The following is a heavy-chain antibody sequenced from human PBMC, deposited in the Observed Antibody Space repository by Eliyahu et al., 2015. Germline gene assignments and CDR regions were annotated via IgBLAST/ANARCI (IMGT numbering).Heavy chain of an antibody. CDR1: GGSFSGYF. V-gene: IGHV4-34*02. CDR3: ARGRNSPRDFDS. D-gene: IGHD5-24*01. CDR2: VDQSGRI. Sequence: QVPLEQWGAGLLRPSETLSLTCAVNGGSFSGYFWTWIRQTPGKGLEWIGEVDQSGRINYNPSLKSRVTISADTSKNQFSLRLPSVTAADTAVYYCARGRNSPRDFDSWGRGTLVSVSS. J-gene: IGHJ4*02.